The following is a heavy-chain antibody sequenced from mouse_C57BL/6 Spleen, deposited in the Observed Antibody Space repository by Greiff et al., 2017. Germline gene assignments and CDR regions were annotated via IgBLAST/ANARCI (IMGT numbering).Heavy chain of an antibody. D-gene: IGHD2-5*01. J-gene: IGHJ3*01. CDR1: GFNIKDYY. Sequence: EVQLQQSGAELVRPGASVKLSCTASGFNIKDYYMHWVKQRPEQGLEWIGRIDPEDGDTEYAPKFKGKATMTADTSSNTAYLQLSSLTSEDTAVYYCTPSYYSNYDFAYWGQGTLVTVSA. CDR2: IDPEDGDT. V-gene: IGHV14-1*01. CDR3: TPSYYSNYDFAY.